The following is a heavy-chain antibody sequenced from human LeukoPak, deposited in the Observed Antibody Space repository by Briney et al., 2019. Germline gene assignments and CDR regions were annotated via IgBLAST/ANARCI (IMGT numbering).Heavy chain of an antibody. CDR2: TSGSGVNS. Sequence: GGSLRLSCAVSGITLSNYDMSWVRQAPGKGLEWVAATSGSGVNSYYADSVRGRFTISRDNSQNTLYLQMDSLRAEDTALYYCAKEYSGYDFDYWGQGTLVTVSS. CDR3: AKEYSGYDFDY. CDR1: GITLSNYD. J-gene: IGHJ4*02. V-gene: IGHV3-23*01. D-gene: IGHD5-12*01.